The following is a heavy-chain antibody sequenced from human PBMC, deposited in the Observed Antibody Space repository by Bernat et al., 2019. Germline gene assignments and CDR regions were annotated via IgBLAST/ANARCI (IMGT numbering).Heavy chain of an antibody. V-gene: IGHV3-73*01. CDR2: IRSRPKNYAT. D-gene: IGHD6-19*01. CDR3: TRPSSDVTGSDWYFDL. Sequence: EQLVESGGGLVQPGGSLKLSCAASGFSFSDAAIHWVRQASGKGLEWVGLIRSRPKNYATTYAASMKGRFTISRDELKNTAYLQMNSLKTEDTAMYYCTRPSSDVTGSDWYFDLWGRGTLVTVSS. CDR1: GFSFSDAA. J-gene: IGHJ2*01.